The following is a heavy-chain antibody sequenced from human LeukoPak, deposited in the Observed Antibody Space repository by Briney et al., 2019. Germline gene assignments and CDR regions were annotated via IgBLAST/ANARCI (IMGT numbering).Heavy chain of an antibody. D-gene: IGHD6-19*01. CDR2: INHSGST. J-gene: IGHJ3*02. Sequence: SETLSLTCAVYGGSFSGYYWSWIRQPPGKGLEWIGEINHSGSTNYNPSLKSRVTISVDTSKNQFSLKLSSVTAADTAVYYCARRSSGWYGGDAFDIWGQGTMVTVSS. V-gene: IGHV4-34*01. CDR1: GGSFSGYY. CDR3: ARRSSGWYGGDAFDI.